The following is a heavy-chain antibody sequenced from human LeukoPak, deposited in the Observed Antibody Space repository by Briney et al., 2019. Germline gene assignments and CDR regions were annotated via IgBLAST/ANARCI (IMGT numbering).Heavy chain of an antibody. D-gene: IGHD6-19*01. J-gene: IGHJ4*02. Sequence: GGSLRLSCAASGFTFSSYAMHWVRQAPGKGLEWVAVISYDGSNKYYADSVKGRFTISRDNSKNTLYLQMNSLRAEDTAVYYCAREFAVAFDYWGQGTLVTVSS. CDR3: AREFAVAFDY. CDR1: GFTFSSYA. V-gene: IGHV3-30-3*01. CDR2: ISYDGSNK.